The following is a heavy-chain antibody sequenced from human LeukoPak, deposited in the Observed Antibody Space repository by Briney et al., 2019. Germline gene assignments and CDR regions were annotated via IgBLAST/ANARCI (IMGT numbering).Heavy chain of an antibody. CDR1: RGTFSSYT. Sequence: SVKVSCKASRGTFSSYTISWVRQAPGQGLEWMGGIIPIFGTANYAQKFQGRVTITADESTSTAYMELSSLRSEDMAVYYCARVRRGGEYFDYWGQGTLVTVSS. CDR2: IIPIFGTA. CDR3: ARVRRGGEYFDY. D-gene: IGHD2-15*01. V-gene: IGHV1-69*01. J-gene: IGHJ4*02.